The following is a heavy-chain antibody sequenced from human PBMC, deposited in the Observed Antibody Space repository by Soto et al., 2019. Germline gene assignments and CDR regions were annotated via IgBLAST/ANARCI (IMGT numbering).Heavy chain of an antibody. V-gene: IGHV4-59*01. CDR1: GGSISTYY. D-gene: IGHD3-10*01. CDR3: AREGSYGSGTYDL. CDR2: IYHTGNS. Sequence: QVQLQESGPGLVRPSETLSLTCTVSGGSISTYYWNWLRQPPGKGLECIAYIYHTGNSYYNPSLKRRVTISVDTSKNQFSLKLSSVTAADTALYFCAREGSYGSGTYDLWGQGTLVTVSS. J-gene: IGHJ4*02.